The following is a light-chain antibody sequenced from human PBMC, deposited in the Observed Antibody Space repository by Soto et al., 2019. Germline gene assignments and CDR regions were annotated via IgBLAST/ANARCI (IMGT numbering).Light chain of an antibody. Sequence: EIVMTQSPATLSVSPGERATLSCRASQSVSSNLAWYQQKPGQAPRLLCYGGSIRATGIPDRFSGSGSGTDFTLTISRLEPEDFAVYYCQHYDASQWTFGQGTKVEI. CDR2: GGS. CDR1: QSVSSN. J-gene: IGKJ1*01. V-gene: IGKV3D-15*01. CDR3: QHYDASQWT.